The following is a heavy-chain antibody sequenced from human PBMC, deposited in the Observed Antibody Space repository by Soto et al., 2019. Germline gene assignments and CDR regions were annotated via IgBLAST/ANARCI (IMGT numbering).Heavy chain of an antibody. CDR3: ARYRDYYKLGAPYFDS. J-gene: IGHJ4*02. CDR2: INPGGGRT. Sequence: QVQLVQSGADVKKPGASVKVSCKASGFTLTTSYIHWVRQAPGQGLEWLGMINPGGGRTTYAQDFQGRLTMTADMPARTVYMDLSGLTSDDTAVYYCARYRDYYKLGAPYFDSWGQGTLVTVSS. CDR1: GFTLTTSY. D-gene: IGHD3-22*01. V-gene: IGHV1-46*01.